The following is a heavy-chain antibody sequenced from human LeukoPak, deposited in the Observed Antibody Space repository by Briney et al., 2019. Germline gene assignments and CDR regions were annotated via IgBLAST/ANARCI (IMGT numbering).Heavy chain of an antibody. CDR2: ISSSSYI. CDR3: ARDSSGWYDH. J-gene: IGHJ5*02. Sequence: PGGSLRLSCAASGFTFSSYSMNWVRQAPGKGLEWVSSISSSSYIYYADSVKGRFTISRDDAKNSLYLQMNSLRAEDTAVYYCARDSSGWYDHWGQGTLVTVSS. CDR1: GFTFSSYS. V-gene: IGHV3-21*01. D-gene: IGHD6-19*01.